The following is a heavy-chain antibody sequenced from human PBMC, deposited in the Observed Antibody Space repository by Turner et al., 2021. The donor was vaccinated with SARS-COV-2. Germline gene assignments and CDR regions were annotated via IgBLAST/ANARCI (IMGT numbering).Heavy chain of an antibody. CDR2: IYSGGST. J-gene: IGHJ4*02. V-gene: IGHV3-53*01. CDR3: ARDYGDYYFDY. Sequence: VQLVESGGALIQPGGSLRLSCAASGFTVSSNYMSWVRQAPGKGLEWVSVIYSGGSTYYTDSVKGRFTISRDNSKSTLYLQMNSLRAEDTAVYYCARDYGDYYFDYWGQGTLVTVSS. CDR1: GFTVSSNY. D-gene: IGHD4-17*01.